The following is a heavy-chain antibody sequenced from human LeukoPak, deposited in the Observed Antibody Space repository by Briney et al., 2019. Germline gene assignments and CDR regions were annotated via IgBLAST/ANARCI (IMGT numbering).Heavy chain of an antibody. D-gene: IGHD4-17*01. Sequence: SETLSPTCTVSSGPFYSYYWSWIRQAPGKGLEWIGYHYDSGSTHYNPSLKSRVTISLDTSKNRFSLNLSSVTAADTAVYYCARHSWVNGYFDYWGQGTLVTVSS. J-gene: IGHJ4*02. V-gene: IGHV4-59*08. CDR3: ARHSWVNGYFDY. CDR2: HYDSGST. CDR1: SGPFYSYY.